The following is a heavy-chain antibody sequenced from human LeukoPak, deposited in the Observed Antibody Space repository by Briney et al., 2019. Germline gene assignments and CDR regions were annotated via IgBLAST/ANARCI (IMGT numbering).Heavy chain of an antibody. Sequence: SVKVSCKASGGTFSSYAISWVRQAPGQGLEWMGGIIPIFGTANYAQKLQGRVTITADESTSTAYMELSSLRSEDTAVYYCAGGDSGEYYYYGMDVWGQGTTVTVSS. V-gene: IGHV1-69*13. CDR1: GGTFSSYA. J-gene: IGHJ6*02. CDR3: AGGDSGEYYYYGMDV. CDR2: IIPIFGTA. D-gene: IGHD2-21*01.